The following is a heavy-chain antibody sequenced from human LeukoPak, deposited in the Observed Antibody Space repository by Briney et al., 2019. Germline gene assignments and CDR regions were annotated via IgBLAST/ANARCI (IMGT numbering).Heavy chain of an antibody. V-gene: IGHV5-51*01. Sequence: GESLKISCKGSGYSFTSYWVAWVRLMPGKGLEWMGIIYPGDSNPRYSPSFQGQVTMSADKSITTAYLQWSSLKASDTAMYYCARHDSTVTSFDFWGQGTLVTVSS. J-gene: IGHJ4*02. CDR2: IYPGDSNP. CDR3: ARHDSTVTSFDF. D-gene: IGHD4-17*01. CDR1: GYSFTSYW.